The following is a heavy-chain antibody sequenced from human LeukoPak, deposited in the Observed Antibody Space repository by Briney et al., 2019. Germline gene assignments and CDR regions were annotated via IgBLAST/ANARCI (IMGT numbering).Heavy chain of an antibody. CDR1: GYTFTSYY. D-gene: IGHD6-13*01. V-gene: IGHV1-46*01. CDR2: INPSGGST. J-gene: IGHJ4*02. Sequence: GASVKVSCKASGYTFTSYYMHWVRQAPGQGLEWMGIINPSGGSTSYAQKFQGRVTMTRDMSTSTVYMELSSLRSEDTAVYYCARETQAAGPTLYYFDYWGQGTLVTVSS. CDR3: ARETQAAGPTLYYFDY.